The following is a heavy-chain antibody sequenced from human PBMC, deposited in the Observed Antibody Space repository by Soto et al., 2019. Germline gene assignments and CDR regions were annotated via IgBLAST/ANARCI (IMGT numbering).Heavy chain of an antibody. V-gene: IGHV1-8*01. CDR2: MNAKSGDT. Sequence: GASVKVSFKASGYTFSDFDINWRRQASGQGPEWMGWMNAKSGDTFFAQRFQGKFNMTWDTSLSTAYMEVGSLTSDDTAIYYCARGNPFNYAGFDVWGQGTTVTSP. CDR1: GYTFSDFD. D-gene: IGHD3-16*01. J-gene: IGHJ6*02. CDR3: ARGNPFNYAGFDV.